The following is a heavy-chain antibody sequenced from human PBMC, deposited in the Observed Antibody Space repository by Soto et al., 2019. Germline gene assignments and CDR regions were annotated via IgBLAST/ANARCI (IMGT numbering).Heavy chain of an antibody. Sequence: PSETLSLTCDVYGGSFSDYIWTWIRQTPGKGLQWIGQINHSGSTNYNPSLKSRVTISVDKSKNQFSLNLSSVTAADTAVYYCARDQNGSGNYYTRYFDCWGQGTLVTVSS. CDR2: INHSGST. V-gene: IGHV4-34*01. CDR3: ARDQNGSGNYYTRYFDC. J-gene: IGHJ4*02. D-gene: IGHD3-10*01. CDR1: GGSFSDYI.